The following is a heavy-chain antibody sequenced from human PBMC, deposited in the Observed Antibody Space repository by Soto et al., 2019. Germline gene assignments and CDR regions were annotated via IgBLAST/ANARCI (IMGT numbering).Heavy chain of an antibody. J-gene: IGHJ5*02. V-gene: IGHV1-69*04. CDR2: IIPIIGII. CDR3: AGDPDSHYNDSHASSYP. CDR1: GGTFSSYA. D-gene: IGHD4-4*01. Sequence: GASVKVSCKASGGTFSSYAIDWVRQAPGQGLEWMGRIIPIIGIINYAQKFQGRVTISADKFTGTAYMELTGLRSDDTAVYYCAGDPDSHYNDSHASSYPWGQGTLVTVSS.